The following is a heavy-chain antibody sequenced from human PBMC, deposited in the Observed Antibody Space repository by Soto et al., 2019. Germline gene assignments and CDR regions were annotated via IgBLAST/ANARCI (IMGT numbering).Heavy chain of an antibody. CDR3: AKDRHYPRDYFHY. Sequence: GGSLRLSCAASGFTFSSSAISWVRQAPGKGLEWVSAVSTNGQGIYYADSVRGRFTISRDNSKNTVFLHMDSLSAEDTAVYYCAKDRHYPRDYFHYWGQGTLVTVSS. D-gene: IGHD3-10*01. J-gene: IGHJ4*02. CDR1: GFTFSSSA. V-gene: IGHV3-23*01. CDR2: VSTNGQGI.